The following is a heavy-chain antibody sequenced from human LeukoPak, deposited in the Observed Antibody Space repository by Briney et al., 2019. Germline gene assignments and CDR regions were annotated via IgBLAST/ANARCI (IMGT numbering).Heavy chain of an antibody. CDR2: IKQDGTEK. CDR1: GFTFTTYW. V-gene: IGHV3-7*01. J-gene: IGHJ6*03. Sequence: PGGSLRLSCAASGFTFTTYWLGWVRQPPGKGLEWVANIKQDGTEKYYVDSVKGRFTISRDNAKNSLYLQMNTLRAEDTAVYYCAREGPAPYDFWSGYYNYYMDVWGKGTTVTVSS. CDR3: AREGPAPYDFWSGYYNYYMDV. D-gene: IGHD3-3*01.